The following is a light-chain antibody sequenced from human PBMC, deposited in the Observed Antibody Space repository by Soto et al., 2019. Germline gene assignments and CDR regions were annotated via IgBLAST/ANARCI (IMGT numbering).Light chain of an antibody. CDR2: GAS. J-gene: IGKJ2*01. Sequence: DLQMTQSPSTLSASVGDRVTITCRASESISTWLAWYQQKPGKSPKLLIYGASNLERGVPSRFSGSGSGTEFTLTISRLQPDDFAAYYCQQYNSFSYTFGPGTKLEIK. CDR3: QQYNSFSYT. V-gene: IGKV1-5*01. CDR1: ESISTW.